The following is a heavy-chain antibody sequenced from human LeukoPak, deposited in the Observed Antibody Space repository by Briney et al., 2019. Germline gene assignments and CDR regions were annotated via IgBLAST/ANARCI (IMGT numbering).Heavy chain of an antibody. Sequence: PSETLSLTCTVSGGSISSGGYYWSWLRQPPGKGLEWIGYIYYSGSTNYNPSLKSRVTISVDTTKNQFSLKLSSVTAADTAVYYCAGFRQLVLTWGQGTLVTVSS. CDR2: IYYSGST. D-gene: IGHD6-6*01. V-gene: IGHV4-61*08. CDR3: AGFRQLVLT. J-gene: IGHJ5*02. CDR1: GGSISSGGYY.